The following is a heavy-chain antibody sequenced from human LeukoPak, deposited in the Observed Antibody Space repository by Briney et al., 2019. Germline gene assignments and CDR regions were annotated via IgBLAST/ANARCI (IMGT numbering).Heavy chain of an antibody. D-gene: IGHD2-2*01. V-gene: IGHV3-7*03. Sequence: GGSLRLSCAASGFSFRTYWMSWVRQAPGKGLEWVANIKQDGNEKYYVGSVKGRFTISRDNAKNSLYLQMNSLRAEDTAVYYCARGDYQLPGDHWGQGTLVTVSS. CDR1: GFSFRTYW. CDR2: IKQDGNEK. CDR3: ARGDYQLPGDH. J-gene: IGHJ4*02.